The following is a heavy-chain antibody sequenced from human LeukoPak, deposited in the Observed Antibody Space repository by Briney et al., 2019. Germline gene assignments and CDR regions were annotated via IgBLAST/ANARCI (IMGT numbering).Heavy chain of an antibody. J-gene: IGHJ6*03. CDR2: ISQDGIDK. D-gene: IGHD5-18*01. Sequence: GGSLRLSCAASGFSISYYGMHWVRQAPGKGLEWVAVISQDGIDKYYADSVKGQVTISRDNSRNTLYLQMNSLRAEDTAVYYCAKYSAADTAMVKEGNYYYMDVWGKGTTVTVSS. CDR1: GFSISYYG. V-gene: IGHV3-30*18. CDR3: AKYSAADTAMVKEGNYYYMDV.